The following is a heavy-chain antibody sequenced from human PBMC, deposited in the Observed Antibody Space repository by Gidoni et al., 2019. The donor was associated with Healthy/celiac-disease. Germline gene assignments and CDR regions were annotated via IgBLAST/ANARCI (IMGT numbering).Heavy chain of an antibody. CDR1: GYSFTRYW. J-gene: IGHJ6*02. CDR3: ARSDYGDYYYYGMDV. V-gene: IGHV5-51*01. D-gene: IGHD4-17*01. Sequence: EVQLVQSGAEVKKPGESLKISCKGSGYSFTRYWIGWVRQMPGKGLEWMGIIYPGDSDTRYSPSFQGQVTISADKSISTAYLQWSSLKASDTAMYYCARSDYGDYYYYGMDVWGQGTTVTVSS. CDR2: IYPGDSDT.